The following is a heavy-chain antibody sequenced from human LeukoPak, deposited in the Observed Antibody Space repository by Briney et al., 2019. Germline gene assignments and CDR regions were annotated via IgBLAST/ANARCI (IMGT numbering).Heavy chain of an antibody. V-gene: IGHV5-51*01. CDR2: IYPGDSDT. CDR3: ARHLGPQYYDILTHAFDI. J-gene: IGHJ3*02. CDR1: GYSFTSYW. D-gene: IGHD3-9*01. Sequence: GESLKISCKGSGYSFTSYWIGWVRQMPGKGLEWMGIIYPGDSDTRYSPSFQGQVTISADKSISTAYLQWSSLKASDTAMYYCARHLGPQYYDILTHAFDIWGQGTMVTVSS.